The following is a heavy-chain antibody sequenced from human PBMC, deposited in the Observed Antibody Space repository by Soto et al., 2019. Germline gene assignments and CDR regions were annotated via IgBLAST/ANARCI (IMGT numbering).Heavy chain of an antibody. V-gene: IGHV3-11*01. CDR3: ARRAAAGRSFDY. J-gene: IGHJ4*02. D-gene: IGHD6-13*01. CDR2: ISSSGNSI. Sequence: PGGSLILSCAASGFTFSYYYMPWLRPAPGKGLEWVSYISSSGNSIYYADSVRGRFTVSRDNAKNSLFLQMNSLRAEDTAVYYCARRAAAGRSFDYWGLGTRVTVS. CDR1: GFTFSYYY.